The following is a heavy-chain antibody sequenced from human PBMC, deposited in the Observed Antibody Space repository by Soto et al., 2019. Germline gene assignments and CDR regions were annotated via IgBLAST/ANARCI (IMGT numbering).Heavy chain of an antibody. CDR2: IYPGDSDT. Sequence: GESLKISCKGSGYSFTSYWIGWVRQMPGKGLEWMGIIYPGDSDTRYSPSFQGQVTISADKSISTAYLQWSSLKASDTALCYCARHGLGVLGSFDSEDHYYDSSGYYYYYYGMDVWGQGTTVTVSS. V-gene: IGHV5-51*01. CDR3: ARHGLGVLGSFDSEDHYYDSSGYYYYYYGMDV. D-gene: IGHD3-22*01. CDR1: GYSFTSYW. J-gene: IGHJ6*02.